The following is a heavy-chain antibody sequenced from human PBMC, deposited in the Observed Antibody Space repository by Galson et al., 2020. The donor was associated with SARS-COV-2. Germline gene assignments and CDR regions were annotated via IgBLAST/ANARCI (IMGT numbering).Heavy chain of an antibody. Sequence: GGSLRLSCAASGFIFRSYAMHWVRQAPGKGLEWVAVISYDGSNRYYVDSVKGRFTISRDNSKNTLYLQMDSLRPEDTGVYYCARDGDIASVDLDCWGQGTLITVSS. J-gene: IGHJ4*02. CDR1: GFIFRSYA. CDR2: ISYDGSNR. CDR3: ARDGDIASVDLDC. V-gene: IGHV3-30*04. D-gene: IGHD2-15*01.